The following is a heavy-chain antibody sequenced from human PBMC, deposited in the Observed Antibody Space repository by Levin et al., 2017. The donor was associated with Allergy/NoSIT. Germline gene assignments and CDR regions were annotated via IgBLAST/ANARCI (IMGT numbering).Heavy chain of an antibody. CDR1: GFTFSSYA. J-gene: IGHJ5*02. D-gene: IGHD4-17*01. V-gene: IGHV3-23*01. Sequence: GESLKISCAASGFTFSSYAMSWVRQAPGKGLEWVSAISGSGGSTYYADSVKGRFTISRDNSKNTLYLQMNSLRAEDTAVYYCAKTPYGDYVVWFDPWGQGTLVTVSS. CDR2: ISGSGGST. CDR3: AKTPYGDYVVWFDP.